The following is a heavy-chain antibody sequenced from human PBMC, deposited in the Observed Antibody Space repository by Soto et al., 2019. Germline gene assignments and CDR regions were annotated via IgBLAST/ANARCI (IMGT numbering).Heavy chain of an antibody. CDR1: GFSFSSYA. V-gene: IGHV3-30*18. CDR3: AKSVYNWNDGFFDY. Sequence: GGSLRLSCAASGFSFSSYAVHWVRQAPGKGLEWVAVISYDGVNKYYADSVKGRFTISRDNSKNTLYLQMNSLRAEDTAVYYCAKSVYNWNDGFFDYWGQGTLVTVSS. J-gene: IGHJ4*02. D-gene: IGHD1-1*01. CDR2: ISYDGVNK.